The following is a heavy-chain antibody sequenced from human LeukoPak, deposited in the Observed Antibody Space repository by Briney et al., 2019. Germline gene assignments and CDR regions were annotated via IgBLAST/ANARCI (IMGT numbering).Heavy chain of an antibody. J-gene: IGHJ3*02. CDR3: ARGSRGDGAAFDI. CDR2: IYYSGST. CDR1: GFTFSSYA. Sequence: GSLRLSCAASGFTFSSYAMSWVRQPPGKGLEWIGSIYYSGSTYYNPSLKSRVTISVDTSKNQFSLKLSSMTPADTAVYYCARGSRGDGAAFDIWGQGTMVTVSS. D-gene: IGHD7-27*01. V-gene: IGHV4-39*07.